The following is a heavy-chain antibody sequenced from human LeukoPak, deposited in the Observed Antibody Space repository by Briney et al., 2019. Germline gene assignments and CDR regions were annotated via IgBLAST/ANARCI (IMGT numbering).Heavy chain of an antibody. CDR3: ARVAMGTIFGVEGFDY. V-gene: IGHV4-4*07. CDR1: GGSISSYY. J-gene: IGHJ4*02. CDR2: IYTSGST. D-gene: IGHD3-3*01. Sequence: SETLSLTCTVSGGSISSYYWSWIRQPAGKGLEWIGRIYTSGSTNYNPSLKSRVTMSVDTSKNQFSLKLSSVTAADTAVYYCARVAMGTIFGVEGFDYWGQGALVTVSS.